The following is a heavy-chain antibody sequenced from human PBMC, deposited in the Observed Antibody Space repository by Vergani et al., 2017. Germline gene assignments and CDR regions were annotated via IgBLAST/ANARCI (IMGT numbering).Heavy chain of an antibody. CDR1: GFTFSSYS. J-gene: IGHJ4*02. CDR3: AMDVAQGYSSGGSCGGTSR. D-gene: IGHD2-15*01. V-gene: IGHV3-21*04. Sequence: EVQLVESGGGLVKPGGSLRLSCAASGFTFSSYSMNWVRQAPGKGLEWVSSISSSSSYIYYADSVKGRFTISSDNAKNSLYLQMNSLRAEDTAVCYCAMDVAQGYSSGGSCGGTSRGGQGTLVTVSS. CDR2: ISSSSSYI.